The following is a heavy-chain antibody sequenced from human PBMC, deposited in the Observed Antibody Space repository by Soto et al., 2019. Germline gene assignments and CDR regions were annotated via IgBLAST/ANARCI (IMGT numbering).Heavy chain of an antibody. CDR1: ESPFGSST. CDR2: ISFDGSSK. V-gene: IGHV3-30*09. D-gene: IGHD2-2*01. Sequence: QEHLVESGGAVAHPGGPLNLSFKPLESPFGSSTMPWLRRAPGKGLGGVGIISFDGSSKYYAAWLKGRIVISRDNSKDSLYLQMDTLRPDDTAIYYCARDTVTSLTPYQGFYYYGMDVWGQGTTVTVSS. J-gene: IGHJ6*02. CDR3: ARDTVTSLTPYQGFYYYGMDV.